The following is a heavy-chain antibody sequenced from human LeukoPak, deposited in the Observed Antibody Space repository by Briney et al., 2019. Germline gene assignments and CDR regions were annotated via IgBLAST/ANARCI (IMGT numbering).Heavy chain of an antibody. CDR1: GYTFTSYG. D-gene: IGHD3-10*01. J-gene: IGHJ5*02. V-gene: IGHV1-18*01. Sequence: ASVKVSCKASGYTFTSYGISWVRQAPGQGLEWMGWISAYNGNTNYAQKLQGRVTMTTDTSTSTAYMELRSLGSDDTAVYYCARVDVLLWFGELKNWFDPWGQGTLVTVSS. CDR2: ISAYNGNT. CDR3: ARVDVLLWFGELKNWFDP.